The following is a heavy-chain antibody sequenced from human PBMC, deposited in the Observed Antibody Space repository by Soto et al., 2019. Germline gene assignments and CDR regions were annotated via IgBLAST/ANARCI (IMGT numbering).Heavy chain of an antibody. J-gene: IGHJ4*02. CDR2: IYYSGST. CDR1: GGSISSSSYY. CDR3: ARSVLLLWFGEDR. Sequence: PSETLSLTCTVSGGSISSSSYYWGWIRQPPGKGLEWIGSIYYSGSTYYNPSLKSRVTISVDTSKNQFSLKLSSVTAADTAVYYCARSVLLLWFGEDRWGQGTLVTVSS. V-gene: IGHV4-39*01. D-gene: IGHD3-10*01.